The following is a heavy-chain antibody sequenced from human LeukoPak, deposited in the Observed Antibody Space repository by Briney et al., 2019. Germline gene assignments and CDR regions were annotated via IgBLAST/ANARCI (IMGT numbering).Heavy chain of an antibody. CDR3: ARGYDYFDS. D-gene: IGHD5-18*01. CDR1: NGSISSHPISSHY. V-gene: IGHV4-61*01. Sequence: SETLSLTCTVSNGSISSHPISSHYWSWIRQPPGKGLEWIGYVFYTGSTNYNPSLKSRVTISLDTSKNQFSLRLSSVTAADTAVYYCARGYDYFDSWGQGSLVTVSS. CDR2: VFYTGST. J-gene: IGHJ4*02.